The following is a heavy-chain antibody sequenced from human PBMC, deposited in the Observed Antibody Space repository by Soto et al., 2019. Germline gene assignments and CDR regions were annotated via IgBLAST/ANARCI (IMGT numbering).Heavy chain of an antibody. Sequence: SETLSLTCAVYGGSFSGYYWSWIRQPPGKGLEWIGEINHSGSTNYNPSLKSRVTISVDTSKNQFSLKLSSVTAADTAVYYCARGRLLWFGELFGHYYYGMDVWGQGTTVTVSS. CDR2: INHSGST. J-gene: IGHJ6*02. CDR3: ARGRLLWFGELFGHYYYGMDV. CDR1: GGSFSGYY. V-gene: IGHV4-34*01. D-gene: IGHD3-10*01.